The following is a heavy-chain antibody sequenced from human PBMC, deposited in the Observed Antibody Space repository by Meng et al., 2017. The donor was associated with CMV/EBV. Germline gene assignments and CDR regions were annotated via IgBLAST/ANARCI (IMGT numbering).Heavy chain of an antibody. Sequence: SVKVSCKSSGYTFTGYYLHWVRQAPGQGLEWMGWINPNSGGTNYAQKFQGRVTMTRDTSIRTAYMELSRLRSDDTAGYYCARAPPYSNYRNICYYYYGMDVWGQGTTVTVSS. D-gene: IGHD4-11*01. CDR3: ARAPPYSNYRNICYYYYGMDV. CDR2: INPNSGGT. J-gene: IGHJ6*02. V-gene: IGHV1-2*02. CDR1: GYTFTGYY.